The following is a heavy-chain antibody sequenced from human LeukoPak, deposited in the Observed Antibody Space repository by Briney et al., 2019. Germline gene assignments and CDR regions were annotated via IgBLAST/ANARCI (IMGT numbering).Heavy chain of an antibody. V-gene: IGHV4-34*01. J-gene: IGHJ4*02. CDR1: GGSFSGHY. CDR2: INHSGST. CDR3: ASRLYYYGSGTPFGY. D-gene: IGHD3-10*01. Sequence: SETLSLTCAVYGGSFSGHYWSWIRQPPGKGLEWIGEINHSGSTNYNPSLKSRVTISVDTSKNQFSLKLSSVTAADTAVYYCASRLYYYGSGTPFGYWGQGTLVTVSS.